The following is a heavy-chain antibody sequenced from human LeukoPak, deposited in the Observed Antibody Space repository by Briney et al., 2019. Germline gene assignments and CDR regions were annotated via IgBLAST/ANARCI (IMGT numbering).Heavy chain of an antibody. J-gene: IGHJ6*03. CDR2: IIPIFGTA. CDR1: GGTFSSYA. D-gene: IGHD3-10*01. V-gene: IGHV1-69*05. CDR3: ARGSSGSFYYYYMDV. Sequence: ASVKVSCKASGGTFSSYAISWVRQAPGQGLGWMGGIIPIFGTANYAQKFQGRVTITTDESTSTAYMELSSLRSEDTAVYYCARGSSGSFYYYYMDVWGKGTTVTVSS.